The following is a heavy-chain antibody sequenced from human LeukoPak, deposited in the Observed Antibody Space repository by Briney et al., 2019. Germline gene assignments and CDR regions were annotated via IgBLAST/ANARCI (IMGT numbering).Heavy chain of an antibody. Sequence: GGSLRLSCAASGFTVSSNYMSWVRQAPGKGLEWVSVIYSGGNTYYADSVTGRFTISRDNSKNTLYLQMNSLRAEDTAVYYCAKDRLMEAFDIWGQGTMVTVSS. CDR1: GFTVSSNY. J-gene: IGHJ3*02. D-gene: IGHD3-3*01. CDR3: AKDRLMEAFDI. CDR2: IYSGGNT. V-gene: IGHV3-53*01.